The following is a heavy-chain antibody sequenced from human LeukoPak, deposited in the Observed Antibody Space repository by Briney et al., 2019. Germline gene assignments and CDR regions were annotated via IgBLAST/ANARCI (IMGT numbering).Heavy chain of an antibody. CDR3: ARAPGWSYYWFDP. Sequence: PSQTLSLTCTVSGGSISSGDYYWSWIRRPPGKGLEWVGYIYYSGSTYYNPSLRSRITISRDTSKNQFSLKLSSVTAADTAVYYCARAPGWSYYWFDPWGQGTLVTVSS. CDR1: GGSISSGDYY. J-gene: IGHJ5*02. V-gene: IGHV4-30-4*01. D-gene: IGHD1-26*01. CDR2: IYYSGST.